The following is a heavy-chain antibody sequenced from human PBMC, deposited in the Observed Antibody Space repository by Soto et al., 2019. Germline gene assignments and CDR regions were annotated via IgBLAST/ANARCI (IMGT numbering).Heavy chain of an antibody. V-gene: IGHV3-30*18. CDR1: GFTFSSYG. CDR2: ISYDGSNK. CDR3: AKDLSVVLDY. D-gene: IGHD2-15*01. J-gene: IGHJ4*02. Sequence: GGSLRLSCAASGFTFSSYGMHWVRQAPGKGLEWVAVISYDGSNKYYADSVKGRFTISRDNSKNTLYPQMNSLRAEDTAVYYCAKDLSVVLDYWGQGTLVTVSS.